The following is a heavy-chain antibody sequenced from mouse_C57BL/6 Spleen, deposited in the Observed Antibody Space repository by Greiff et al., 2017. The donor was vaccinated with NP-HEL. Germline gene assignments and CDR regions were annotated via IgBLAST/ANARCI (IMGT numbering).Heavy chain of an antibody. D-gene: IGHD1-1*01. Sequence: QVQLKESGAELARPGASVKLSCKASGYTFTSYGISWVKQRTGQGLEWIGEIYPRSGNTYYNEKFKGKATLTADKSSSTAYMELRSLTSADSAVYFCARGQEYYGSSPSYYAMDYWGQGTSVTVSS. CDR1: GYTFTSYG. CDR3: ARGQEYYGSSPSYYAMDY. CDR2: IYPRSGNT. V-gene: IGHV1-81*01. J-gene: IGHJ4*01.